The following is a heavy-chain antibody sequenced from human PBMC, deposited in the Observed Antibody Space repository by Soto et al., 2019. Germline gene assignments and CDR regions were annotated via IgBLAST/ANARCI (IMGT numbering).Heavy chain of an antibody. V-gene: IGHV3-7*04. Sequence: EDQLVESGGGLVQPGGSLRLTCAVSGFSFRTDWMNWVRQAPGKGLEWVAHTNQDGSEKYYLDSVKGRFTIFRDNAKYSLLRQMNSLRAEETSVYYCSGGVGDAIWGQGTLVTVSS. D-gene: IGHD1-26*01. CDR2: TNQDGSEK. J-gene: IGHJ4*02. CDR1: GFSFRTDW. CDR3: SGGVGDAI.